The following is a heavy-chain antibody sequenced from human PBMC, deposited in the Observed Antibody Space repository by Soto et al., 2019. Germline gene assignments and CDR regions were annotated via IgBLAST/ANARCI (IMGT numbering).Heavy chain of an antibody. CDR3: ARDHGDYFDY. CDR1: GGSVSSGSYY. Sequence: SETLSLTYTVSGGSVSSGSYYWSWIRQPPGKGLEWIGYIYYSGSTNYNPSLKSRVTISVDTSKNQFSLKLRSVTAADTAVYYCARDHGDYFDYWGQGTLVTVSS. D-gene: IGHD4-17*01. V-gene: IGHV4-61*01. J-gene: IGHJ4*02. CDR2: IYYSGST.